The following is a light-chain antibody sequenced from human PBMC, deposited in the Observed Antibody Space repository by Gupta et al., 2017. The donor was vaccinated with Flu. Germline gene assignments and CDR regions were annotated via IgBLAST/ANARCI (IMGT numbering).Light chain of an antibody. CDR2: SNN. V-gene: IGLV1-44*01. Sequence: QSVLTQPPSAPGPPGQRVTISCSGDSSNIGSNTVNWYQQVPGTAPKLLIYSNNLRPSGVPDRFSGSKSATSASLAISGLQSEDEADYYCAAWDDTLNGLVFGAGTRLTVL. CDR1: SSNIGSNT. J-gene: IGLJ2*01. CDR3: AAWDDTLNGLV.